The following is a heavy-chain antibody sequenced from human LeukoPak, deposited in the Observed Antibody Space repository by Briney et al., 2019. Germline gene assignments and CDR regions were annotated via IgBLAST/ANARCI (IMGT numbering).Heavy chain of an antibody. D-gene: IGHD3-3*01. CDR2: ISGSGGST. CDR3: AREWSGYPNWFDP. Sequence: PGGSLRLSCAASGFTFSSYAMSWVRQAPGKGLEWVSAISGSGGSTYYADSVKGRFTISRDNAKNSLYLQMNSLRAEDTAVYYCAREWSGYPNWFDPWGQGTLVTVSS. J-gene: IGHJ5*02. CDR1: GFTFSSYA. V-gene: IGHV3-23*01.